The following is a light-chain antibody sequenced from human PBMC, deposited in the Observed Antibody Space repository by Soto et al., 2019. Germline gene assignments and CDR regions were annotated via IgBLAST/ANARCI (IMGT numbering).Light chain of an antibody. J-gene: IGKJ1*01. V-gene: IGKV3-15*01. CDR2: GAS. CDR3: QQYNNWWT. CDR1: QSISNN. Sequence: EIVMTQSPATLSVSPGERATLSCRASQSISNNLAWYHQRPGQAPRLLIYGASTRTTGIPARFSGSGSGTESTLTTRSLQSEDFAVYYCQQYNNWWTFGQGNRVEIK.